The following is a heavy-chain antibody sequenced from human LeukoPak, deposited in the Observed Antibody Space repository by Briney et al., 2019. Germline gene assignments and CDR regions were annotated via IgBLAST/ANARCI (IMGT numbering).Heavy chain of an antibody. J-gene: IGHJ4*02. CDR2: IVGSGGST. CDR3: SKWGDYDVLTGYYDSDF. CDR1: GFTFSNYA. Sequence: GGSLRLSCAASGFTFSNYAMSWVRQAPGKGLEWVSAIVGSGGSTYYADSVKRRFTISRDNSKNTLFLQMNSLRVEDTALYYCSKWGDYDVLTGYYDSDFWGQGTLVTVSS. D-gene: IGHD3-9*01. V-gene: IGHV3-23*01.